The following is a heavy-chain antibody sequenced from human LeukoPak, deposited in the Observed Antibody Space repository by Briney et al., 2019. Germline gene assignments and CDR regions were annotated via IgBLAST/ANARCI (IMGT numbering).Heavy chain of an antibody. J-gene: IGHJ3*02. CDR2: IIPIFGTA. D-gene: IGHD3-9*01. V-gene: IGHV1-69*13. CDR1: GGTFSSYA. CDR3: ARDGEGSSYFDPDAFNI. Sequence: GASVKVSCKASGGTFSSYAISWVRQAPGQGLEWMGGIIPIFGTANYAQKFQGRVTITADESTSTAYMELSSLRSEDTAVYYCARDGEGSSYFDPDAFNIWGQGTMVTVSS.